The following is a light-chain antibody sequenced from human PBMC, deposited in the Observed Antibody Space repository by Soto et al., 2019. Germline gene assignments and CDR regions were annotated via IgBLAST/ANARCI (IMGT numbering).Light chain of an antibody. CDR3: QQYNKWPLT. Sequence: EIVMTQSPATLSVSPGERATLSCRASQSVSSDLAWYQQKPGQAPRLLIFAVSSRATGIPARISGSGSGTEFTLTVSSLQSEDFAVYYCQQYNKWPLTFGGGTKVEIK. CDR2: AVS. V-gene: IGKV3-15*01. J-gene: IGKJ4*01. CDR1: QSVSSD.